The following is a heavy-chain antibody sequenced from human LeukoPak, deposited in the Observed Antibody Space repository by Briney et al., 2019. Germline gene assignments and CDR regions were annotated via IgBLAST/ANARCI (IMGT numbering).Heavy chain of an antibody. Sequence: NASETLSLTCAVYGGSFSGYYWSWIRQPPGKGLEWIGEINHSGSTNYNPSLKSRVTISVDTSKNQFSLKLSSVTAADTAVYYCARIGDRTQGVDYWGQGTLVTVSS. D-gene: IGHD3-16*01. CDR1: GGSFSGYY. CDR3: ARIGDRTQGVDY. J-gene: IGHJ4*02. CDR2: INHSGST. V-gene: IGHV4-34*01.